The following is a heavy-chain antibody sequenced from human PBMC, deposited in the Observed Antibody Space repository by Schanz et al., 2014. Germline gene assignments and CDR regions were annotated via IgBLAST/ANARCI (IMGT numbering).Heavy chain of an antibody. CDR3: AREVGLYDRGWFDP. V-gene: IGHV1-69*04. CDR2: IIPILGIA. J-gene: IGHJ5*02. D-gene: IGHD3-22*01. Sequence: QVQLVQSGAEVKKPGSSVKVSCKASGGTFSNYSISWVRQAPGQGLEWMGRIIPILGIANYAQNFQGRVTITADKSTSTAYMELSSLRSEDTAVYYCAREVGLYDRGWFDPWGQGTLVTVSS. CDR1: GGTFSNYS.